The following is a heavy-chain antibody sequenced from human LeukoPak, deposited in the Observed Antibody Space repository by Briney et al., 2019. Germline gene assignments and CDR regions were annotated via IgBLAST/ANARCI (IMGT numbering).Heavy chain of an antibody. J-gene: IGHJ4*02. Sequence: GGSLRLSCAASGFTVSSNYMSWARQAPGKGLEWVSVIYSGGSTYYADSVKGRFTISRDNSKNTLYLQMNSLRAEDTAVYYCARLMSETNYFDYWGQGTLVTVSS. CDR3: ARLMSETNYFDY. CDR1: GFTVSSNY. CDR2: IYSGGST. D-gene: IGHD3-10*02. V-gene: IGHV3-66*04.